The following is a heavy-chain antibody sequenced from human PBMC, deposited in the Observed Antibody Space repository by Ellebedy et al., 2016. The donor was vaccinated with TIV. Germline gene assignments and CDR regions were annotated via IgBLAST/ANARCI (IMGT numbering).Heavy chain of an antibody. CDR2: INPSGGST. CDR3: ARMLVATSNYGMDV. D-gene: IGHD5-12*01. Sequence: ASVKVSCKASGYTFTSYYMDWVRQAPGQGLEWMGLINPSGGSTSYAQKFQGRVTMTRDTSPSKVYMELSSLRSEETAVYYWARMLVATSNYGMDVWGQGTTVTVSS. J-gene: IGHJ6*02. V-gene: IGHV1-46*01. CDR1: GYTFTSYY.